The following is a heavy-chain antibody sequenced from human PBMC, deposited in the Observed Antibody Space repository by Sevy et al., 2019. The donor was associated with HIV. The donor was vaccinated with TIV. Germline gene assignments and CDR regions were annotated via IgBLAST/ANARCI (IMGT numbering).Heavy chain of an antibody. D-gene: IGHD2-2*02. CDR3: AKDREYQLLYPYYFDY. CDR1: GFTFSSSG. V-gene: IGHV3-30*18. Sequence: GESLKISCAASGFTFSSSGMHWVRQAPGKGLEWVAFISYDGTNKYYGDSVKGRFTISRDNSKNTLYLQMNSLRTEDTAVYYCAKDREYQLLYPYYFDYWGQGTLVTVSS. J-gene: IGHJ4*02. CDR2: ISYDGTNK.